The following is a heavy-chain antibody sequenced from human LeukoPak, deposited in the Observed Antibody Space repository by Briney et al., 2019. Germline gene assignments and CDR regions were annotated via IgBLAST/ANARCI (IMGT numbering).Heavy chain of an antibody. D-gene: IGHD3-10*01. CDR3: ARDDSGSYWIPDQ. CDR1: GFTFRSYW. J-gene: IGHJ4*02. V-gene: IGHV3-7*01. CDR2: IKQDGSEK. Sequence: GGSLRLSCAASGFTFRSYWMTWVRQAPGKGLEWVANIKQDGSEKYYVDSVKGRFTISRDNAKNSLYLQMNSLRAEDTAMDYCARDDSGSYWIPDQWGQGTLVTVSS.